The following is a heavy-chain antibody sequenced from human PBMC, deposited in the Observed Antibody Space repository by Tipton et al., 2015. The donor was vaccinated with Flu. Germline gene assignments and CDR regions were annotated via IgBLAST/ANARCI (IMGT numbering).Heavy chain of an antibody. Sequence: QLVQSGAEVKKPGASVKVSCTASGYTLASHSITWVRQAPGQGLEWMGWISSYNGNTNYAQKFQARVTMTTDTSTNTAHLELRGLRSDDTAVYYCARTYNVWSGNFDFWGQGTLVTVSS. CDR3: ARTYNVWSGNFDF. CDR1: GYTLASHS. D-gene: IGHD3-3*01. V-gene: IGHV1-18*04. CDR2: ISSYNGNT. J-gene: IGHJ4*02.